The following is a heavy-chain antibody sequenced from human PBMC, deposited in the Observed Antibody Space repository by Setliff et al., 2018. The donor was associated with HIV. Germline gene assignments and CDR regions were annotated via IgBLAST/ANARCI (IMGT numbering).Heavy chain of an antibody. CDR3: ARLLSFPGDHSDSSDS. CDR2: VYYAGGS. V-gene: IGHV4-30-2*03. Sequence: SETLSLTCAVSGGSISSGGYSWNWIRQPPGKGLEWIGSVYYAGGSYYNPSLKSRITMSVDTSKTQLSLKLSAVTAADTAVYYCARLLSFPGDHSDSSDSWGQGTLVTVSS. CDR1: GGSISSGGYS. D-gene: IGHD3-22*01. J-gene: IGHJ4*02.